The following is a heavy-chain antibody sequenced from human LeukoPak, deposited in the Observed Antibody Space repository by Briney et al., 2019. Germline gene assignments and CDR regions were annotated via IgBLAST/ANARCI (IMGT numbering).Heavy chain of an antibody. J-gene: IGHJ5*02. CDR3: ARELMVSVSMLSGWYHSGGAPLLYNWFDP. Sequence: SETLSLTCTVSGGSISSYYWSWIRQPPGKGLEWIGYIYYSGSTNYNPSLKSRVTISVDTSKNQFSLQLNSVTPEDTAVYYCARELMVSVSMLSGWYHSGGAPLLYNWFDPWGQGTLVTVSS. CDR2: IYYSGST. D-gene: IGHD6-19*01. V-gene: IGHV4-59*12. CDR1: GGSISSYY.